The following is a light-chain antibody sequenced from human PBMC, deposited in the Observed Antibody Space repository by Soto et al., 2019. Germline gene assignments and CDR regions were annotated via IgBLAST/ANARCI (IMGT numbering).Light chain of an antibody. J-gene: IGKJ1*01. Sequence: EIVLTQSPGTLSLSPGERATLSCRASQSVSSGYLAWYQRKPGQAPRLLIYGASSRATGIPDRFSGSESGTDFTLTINRLEPEDFAVYYCQQYGNSPWAFGQGNKVEIK. CDR3: QQYGNSPWA. CDR2: GAS. V-gene: IGKV3-20*01. CDR1: QSVSSGY.